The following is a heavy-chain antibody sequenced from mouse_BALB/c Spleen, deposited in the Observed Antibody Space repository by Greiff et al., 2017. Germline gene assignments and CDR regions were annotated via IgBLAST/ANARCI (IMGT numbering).Heavy chain of an antibody. CDR2: ISSGGST. D-gene: IGHD1-1*01. V-gene: IGHV5-6-5*01. J-gene: IGHJ4*01. Sequence: EVNLVESGGGLVKPGGSLKLSCAASGFTFSSYAMSWVRQTPEKRLEWVASISSGGSTYYPDSVKGRFTISRDNARNILYLQMSSLRSEDTAMYYCARGGLYYYGSSFFMDYWGQGTSVTVSS. CDR1: GFTFSSYA. CDR3: ARGGLYYYGSSFFMDY.